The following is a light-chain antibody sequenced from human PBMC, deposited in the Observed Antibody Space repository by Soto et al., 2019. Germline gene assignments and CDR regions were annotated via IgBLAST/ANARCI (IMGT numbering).Light chain of an antibody. Sequence: DIQMTQSPSTLSASVGDRVTITCRASQSISSWLAWYQQKPGKPPRLLIYAASSLQSGVPSRFSARGSGTDFTLTISNLQPEDFATYSCQQSYNSPQTFGQGTKVDIK. CDR3: QQSYNSPQT. V-gene: IGKV1-39*01. CDR1: QSISSW. CDR2: AAS. J-gene: IGKJ1*01.